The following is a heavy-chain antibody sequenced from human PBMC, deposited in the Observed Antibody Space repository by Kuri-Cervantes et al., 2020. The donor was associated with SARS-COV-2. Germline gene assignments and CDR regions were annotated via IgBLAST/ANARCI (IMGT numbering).Heavy chain of an antibody. D-gene: IGHD6-13*01. CDR2: ISGSGGST. J-gene: IGHJ5*01. CDR3: AKVQQLGSSWYWFDP. CDR1: GFTFSSYA. Sequence: GESLKISCAASGFTFSSYAMSWVRQAPGKGLEWVSAISGSGGSTYFADSVKGRFTISRDNSKNTLYLQKNSLRAEDTAVYYCAKVQQLGSSWYWFDPWGQGTLVTVSS. V-gene: IGHV3-23*01.